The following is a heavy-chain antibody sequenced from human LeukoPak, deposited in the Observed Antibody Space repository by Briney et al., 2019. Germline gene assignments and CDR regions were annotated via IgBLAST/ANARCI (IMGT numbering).Heavy chain of an antibody. Sequence: ATVKVSCKASGYTFTSYGISWVRQAPGQGLEWMGWISAYKGNTNYAQKLQGRVTMTTDTSTSTAYMELRSLRSDDTAVYYCALTSGYCSSTSCYRVWFDPWGQGTLVTVSS. CDR1: GYTFTSYG. CDR3: ALTSGYCSSTSCYRVWFDP. V-gene: IGHV1-18*01. J-gene: IGHJ5*02. D-gene: IGHD2-2*01. CDR2: ISAYKGNT.